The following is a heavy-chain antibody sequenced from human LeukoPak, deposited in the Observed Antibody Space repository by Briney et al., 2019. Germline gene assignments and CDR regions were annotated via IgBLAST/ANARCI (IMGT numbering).Heavy chain of an antibody. Sequence: SQTLSLTCAISGDSVSSNSAACDWVRQSPSRCIEWLGRTFCRSKCSKEYAVSVKSRITINPDTSKNQFSLQLNSLTPEDTAVYYCARDLSGDGSGSSFDYWGQGTLVTVSS. V-gene: IGHV6-1*01. CDR3: ARDLSGDGSGSSFDY. CDR1: GDSVSSNSAA. CDR2: TFCRSKCSK. D-gene: IGHD3-10*01. J-gene: IGHJ4*02.